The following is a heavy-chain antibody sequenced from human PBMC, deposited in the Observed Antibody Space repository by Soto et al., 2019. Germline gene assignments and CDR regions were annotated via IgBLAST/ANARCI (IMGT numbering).Heavy chain of an antibody. Sequence: PGGSLRLSCAASGFTFSSYGMHWVRQAPGKGLEWVAVIWYDGSNKYYADSVKGRFTISRDNSKNTLYLQMNSLRVDDTAVYYCAKDDGSGRDKNYFDTWGQGTLVTVSS. J-gene: IGHJ5*02. CDR2: IWYDGSNK. CDR1: GFTFSSYG. D-gene: IGHD3-10*01. CDR3: AKDDGSGRDKNYFDT. V-gene: IGHV3-33*06.